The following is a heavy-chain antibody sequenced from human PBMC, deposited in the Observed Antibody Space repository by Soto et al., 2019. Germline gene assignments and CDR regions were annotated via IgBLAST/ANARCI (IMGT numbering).Heavy chain of an antibody. CDR3: ARKLELRGSYYYYYDMDV. CDR2: INPNSGGT. Sequence: GASVKVSCKASGYTFTDYYMHWLRQSPGQGLEWMGWINPNSGGTNYAQKFQGRVTMTRDTSISTAYMELSRLRSDDTAVYYCARKLELRGSYYYYYDMDVWGQGTTVTVS. CDR1: GYTFTDYY. V-gene: IGHV1-2*02. D-gene: IGHD1-7*01. J-gene: IGHJ6*02.